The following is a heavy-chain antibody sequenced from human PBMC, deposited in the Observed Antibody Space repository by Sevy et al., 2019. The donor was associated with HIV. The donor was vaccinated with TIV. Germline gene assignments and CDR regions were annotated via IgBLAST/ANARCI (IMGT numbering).Heavy chain of an antibody. Sequence: GGSLRLSCAASGFTFTSFSMHWVRQAPGKGLEWVAFISYDGGNQYYADSVKGRFTISRDNSKNTLYLQVNSLRPEDTAVHYCAKKREDSSTSQAFDIWGQGTMVTVSS. CDR2: ISYDGGNQ. D-gene: IGHD2-2*01. V-gene: IGHV3-30-3*02. J-gene: IGHJ3*02. CDR1: GFTFTSFS. CDR3: AKKREDSSTSQAFDI.